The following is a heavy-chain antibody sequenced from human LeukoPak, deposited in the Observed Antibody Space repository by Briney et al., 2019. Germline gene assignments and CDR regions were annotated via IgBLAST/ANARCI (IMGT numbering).Heavy chain of an antibody. Sequence: GGSLRLSCVASGFTFSSYGISWVRQAPGKGLEWVSVIYSGGSTYYADSVKGRFTISRDNSKNTLYLQMNSLRAEDTAVYYCASLASYYYYMDVWGKGTTVTISS. CDR3: ASLASYYYYMDV. CDR1: GFTFSSYG. J-gene: IGHJ6*03. V-gene: IGHV3-66*01. CDR2: IYSGGST.